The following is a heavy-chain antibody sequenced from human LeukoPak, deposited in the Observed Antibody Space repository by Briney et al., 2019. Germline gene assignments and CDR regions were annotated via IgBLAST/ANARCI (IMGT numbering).Heavy chain of an antibody. CDR1: GFAFNNYA. CDR3: AKSVRGYTYYFDC. D-gene: IGHD5-12*01. J-gene: IGHJ4*02. V-gene: IGHV3-23*01. Sequence: GGSLRLSCAASGFAFNNYAVGWVRQAPGKGLEWVSTISGSGSNTYYADSVKGRFTISRDNSKNTLYLQMNSLRAEDTAVYYCAKSVRGYTYYFDCWGKGTLVTVSS. CDR2: ISGSGSNT.